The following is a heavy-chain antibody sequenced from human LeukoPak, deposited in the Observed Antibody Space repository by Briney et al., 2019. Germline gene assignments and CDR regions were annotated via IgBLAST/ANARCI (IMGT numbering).Heavy chain of an antibody. V-gene: IGHV4-31*03. J-gene: IGHJ4*02. CDR3: ARGTHHRRNYFDY. D-gene: IGHD1-1*01. CDR2: IYYSGST. CDR1: GGSISSGGYY. Sequence: LRLSCTASGGSISSGGYYWSWIRQHPGKGLEWIGYIYYSGSTYYNPSLRSRVTISVDTSKNQFSLKLSSVTAADTAVYYCARGTHHRRNYFDYWGQGTLVTVSS.